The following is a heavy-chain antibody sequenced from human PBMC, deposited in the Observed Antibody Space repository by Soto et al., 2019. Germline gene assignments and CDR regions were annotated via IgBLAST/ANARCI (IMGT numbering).Heavy chain of an antibody. Sequence: QVQLVESGGGVVQPGRSLKLSCAASGFTFSNYAIHWVRQAPGKGLEWVAVIASDGKDKRYADSVKGRFTSSRDNSKNTVYLPMNSLRGEDTAVYYCAKDGAIAAADYFFDYWGQGSLVTVSS. D-gene: IGHD6-13*01. V-gene: IGHV3-30*18. CDR3: AKDGAIAAADYFFDY. CDR1: GFTFSNYA. CDR2: IASDGKDK. J-gene: IGHJ4*02.